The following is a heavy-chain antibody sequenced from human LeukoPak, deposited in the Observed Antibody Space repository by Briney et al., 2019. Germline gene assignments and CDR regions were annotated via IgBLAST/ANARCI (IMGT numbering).Heavy chain of an antibody. CDR3: ARDRGYCSGGSCYDRSPDAFDI. D-gene: IGHD2-15*01. CDR1: GGSISSYY. J-gene: IGHJ3*02. CDR2: IYYSGST. Sequence: SETLSLTCTVSGGSISSYYWSWIRQPPGKGLEWIGYIYYSGSTNYNPSLKSRVTISVDTSKNQFSLKLSSVTAADTAVYYCARDRGYCSGGSCYDRSPDAFDIWGQGTMVTVSS. V-gene: IGHV4-59*01.